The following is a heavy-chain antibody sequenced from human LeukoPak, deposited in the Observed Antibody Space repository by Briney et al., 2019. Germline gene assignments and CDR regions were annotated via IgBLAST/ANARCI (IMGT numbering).Heavy chain of an antibody. CDR1: EFGFKNNW. J-gene: IGHJ4*02. CDR3: TTDPPGAY. Sequence: GGSLRLSCVVSEFGFKNNWMSWVRQAPGKGLEWVGRIKRNVDGATTDYAAPVKGRFTISRDDSKNTLYLEMNSLKTEDTAVYYCTTDPPGAYWGRGTLVTVSS. V-gene: IGHV3-15*01. D-gene: IGHD3-10*01. CDR2: IKRNVDGATT.